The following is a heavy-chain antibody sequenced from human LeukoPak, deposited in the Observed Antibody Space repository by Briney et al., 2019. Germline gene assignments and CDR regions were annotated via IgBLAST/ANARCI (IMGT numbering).Heavy chain of an antibody. Sequence: GASVKVSCKASGYTFTGYYMHWVRQAPGQGLEWMGWINPNSGGTNYAQKLQGRVTMTTDTSTSTAYMELRSLRSDDTAVYYRARRGGYSYGPYYFDYWGQGTLVTVSS. V-gene: IGHV1-2*02. CDR1: GYTFTGYY. D-gene: IGHD5-18*01. CDR3: ARRGGYSYGPYYFDY. CDR2: INPNSGGT. J-gene: IGHJ4*02.